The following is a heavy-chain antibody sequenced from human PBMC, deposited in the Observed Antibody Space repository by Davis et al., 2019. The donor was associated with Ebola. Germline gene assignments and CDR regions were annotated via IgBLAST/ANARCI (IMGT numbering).Heavy chain of an antibody. CDR2: IYYSGST. V-gene: IGHV4-31*02. CDR3: ARGKQGVALGYSYDPTYYYYYYGMDV. Sequence: SETLSLTCTVSGGSISSGTYYWSWIRQHPGKGLEWIGHIYYSGSTYYNPSLKSRITISADTSKNQFSLNLSSVTAADTAVFYCARGKQGVALGYSYDPTYYYYYYGMDVWGQGTTVTVSS. D-gene: IGHD5-18*01. CDR1: GGSISSGTYY. J-gene: IGHJ6*02.